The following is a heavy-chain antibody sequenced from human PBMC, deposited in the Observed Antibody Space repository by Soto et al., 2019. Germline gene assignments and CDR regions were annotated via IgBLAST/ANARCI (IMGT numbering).Heavy chain of an antibody. V-gene: IGHV3-23*01. D-gene: IGHD4-17*01. CDR2: ISGSGGST. CDR3: AKLRMPLKYGDNVDY. CDR1: GFTFSSYA. J-gene: IGHJ4*02. Sequence: GGSLRLSCAASGFTFSSYAMSWVRQAPGKGLEWVSAISGSGGSTYYADSVKGRFTISRDNSKNTLYLQMNSLRAEDTAVYYCAKLRMPLKYGDNVDYWGQGTLVTVSS.